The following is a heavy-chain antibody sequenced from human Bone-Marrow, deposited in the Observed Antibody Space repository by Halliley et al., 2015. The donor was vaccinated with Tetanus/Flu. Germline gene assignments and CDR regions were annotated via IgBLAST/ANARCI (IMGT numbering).Heavy chain of an antibody. D-gene: IGHD2-21*01. V-gene: IGHV1-58*01. Sequence: GWGVVGSGNTNYAQKFQERVTITRDMSTSSAYMELSSLRSEDTAVYYCAAVLSAIPNSFFDYWGQGSLVTVSS. CDR2: GVVGSGNT. CDR3: AAVLSAIPNSFFDY. J-gene: IGHJ4*02.